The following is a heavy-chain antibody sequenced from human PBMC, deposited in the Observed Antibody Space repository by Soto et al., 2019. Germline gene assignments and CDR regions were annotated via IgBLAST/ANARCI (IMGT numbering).Heavy chain of an antibody. CDR3: ARVVVVIPPGYYYAMDV. CDR2: ISSSGSTI. D-gene: IGHD3-22*01. V-gene: IGHV3-11*04. J-gene: IGHJ6*02. CDR1: GFTFSDYY. Sequence: GGSLRLSCAASGFTFSDYYMSWIRQAPGKGLEWVSYISSSGSTIYYSDSVKGRFTISRDNGKNSLFLQMNSLRDEDTAVYYCARVVVVIPPGYYYAMDVWGQGTTVTVSS.